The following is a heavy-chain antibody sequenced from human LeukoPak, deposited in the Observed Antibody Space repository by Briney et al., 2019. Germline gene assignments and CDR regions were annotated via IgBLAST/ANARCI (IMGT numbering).Heavy chain of an antibody. CDR3: ARGYYGDYSAGYYFDY. J-gene: IGHJ4*02. V-gene: IGHV1-2*06. CDR2: INPNSGGT. Sequence: ASVKVSCKASGYTFTGYYMHWVRQAPGQGLEWMGRINPNSGGTNYAQKFQGRVTMTRDTSISTAYMELSRLRSDDTAVYYCARGYYGDYSAGYYFDYWGQGTLVTASS. CDR1: GYTFTGYY. D-gene: IGHD4-17*01.